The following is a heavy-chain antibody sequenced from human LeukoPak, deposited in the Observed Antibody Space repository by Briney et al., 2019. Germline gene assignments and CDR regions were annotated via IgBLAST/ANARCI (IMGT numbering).Heavy chain of an antibody. D-gene: IGHD3-22*01. Sequence: ASVKVSCKASGYTFTSYDISWVRQAPGQGLEWMGWISAYNGNTNYAQKLQGRVTMTTDTSTSTAYMELRSLRSDDTAVYYCARDQDSSGYWPFDYWGQGTLVTVSS. CDR2: ISAYNGNT. CDR3: ARDQDSSGYWPFDY. CDR1: GYTFTSYD. V-gene: IGHV1-18*01. J-gene: IGHJ4*02.